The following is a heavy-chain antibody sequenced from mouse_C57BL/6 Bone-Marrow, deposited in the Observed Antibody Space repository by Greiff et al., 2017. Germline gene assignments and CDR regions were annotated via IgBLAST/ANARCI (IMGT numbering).Heavy chain of an antibody. V-gene: IGHV7-3*01. CDR2: SRNKANGYTT. CDR3: ARSHYYGSSCFDY. D-gene: IGHD1-1*01. J-gene: IGHJ2*01. CDR1: GFTFTDYY. Sequence: EVQVVESGGGLVQPGGSLSLSCAASGFTFTDYYMSWVRQPPGKALEWLGFSRNKANGYTTEYSSSVKGRFTISRDNSQSSLYLQMNALRAEDSATYYCARSHYYGSSCFDYWGQGTTLTVSS.